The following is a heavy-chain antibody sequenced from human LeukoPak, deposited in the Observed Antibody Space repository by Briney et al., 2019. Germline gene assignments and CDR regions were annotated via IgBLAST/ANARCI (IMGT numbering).Heavy chain of an antibody. Sequence: GGSLRLSCAASGFTFSSYSMNWVRQAPGKGLELVSSISSSSSYIYYADSVKGRFTISRDNAKNSLYLQMNSLRAEDTALYYCASYDSSGYQHPYWGQGTLVTVSS. CDR1: GFTFSSYS. CDR2: ISSSSSYI. V-gene: IGHV3-21*04. J-gene: IGHJ4*02. CDR3: ASYDSSGYQHPY. D-gene: IGHD3-22*01.